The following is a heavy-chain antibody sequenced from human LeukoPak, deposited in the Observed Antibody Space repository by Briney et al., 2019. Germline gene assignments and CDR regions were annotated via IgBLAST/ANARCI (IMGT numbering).Heavy chain of an antibody. J-gene: IGHJ4*02. D-gene: IGHD4-17*01. V-gene: IGHV3-48*02. CDR3: ARDYGDLPARVPYFDY. CDR2: ISSSSSMI. CDR1: GFTFSSYS. Sequence: GGSLRLSCAASGFTFSSYSMNWVRQAPWQGLEWVSYISSSSSMIYYADSVKSRFTISRDNAKNSLYLQMKSLRDEDTAIYYCARDYGDLPARVPYFDYWGQGTLVTVSS.